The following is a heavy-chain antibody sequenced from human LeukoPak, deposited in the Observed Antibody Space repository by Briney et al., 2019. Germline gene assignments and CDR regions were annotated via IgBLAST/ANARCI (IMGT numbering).Heavy chain of an antibody. V-gene: IGHV4-34*01. Sequence: PSETLSLTCAVYGGSFSGYYWSWIRQPPGKGLEWIGEINHSGSTNYNPSLKSRVTISVDTSKNQFSLELSSVTAADTAVYYCARGISFGHYYGMDVWGQGTTVTVSS. CDR2: INHSGST. CDR3: ARGISFGHYYGMDV. CDR1: GGSFSGYY. J-gene: IGHJ6*02. D-gene: IGHD3/OR15-3a*01.